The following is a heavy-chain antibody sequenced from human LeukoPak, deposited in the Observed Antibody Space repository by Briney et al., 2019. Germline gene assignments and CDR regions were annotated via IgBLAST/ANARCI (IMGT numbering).Heavy chain of an antibody. D-gene: IGHD3-22*01. J-gene: IGHJ6*02. V-gene: IGHV4-34*01. CDR1: GGSFSGYY. Sequence: SETLSLTCAVYGGSFSGYYWSWIRQPPGKGLEWIGEINHSGSTNYNPSLKSRVTISVDTSKNQFSLKLSSVTAADTAVYYCARFGGSDYYDSSGYPLGGMDVWGQGTTVTVSS. CDR2: INHSGST. CDR3: ARFGGSDYYDSSGYPLGGMDV.